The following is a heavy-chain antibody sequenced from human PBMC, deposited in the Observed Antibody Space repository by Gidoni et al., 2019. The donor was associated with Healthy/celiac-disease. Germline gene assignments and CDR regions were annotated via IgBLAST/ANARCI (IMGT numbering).Heavy chain of an antibody. D-gene: IGHD3-10*01. Sequence: QLQLQESGPGLVKPSETLSLTCTVSGGSISSSSYYWGWIRQPPGKGLEWIGSIYYSGSTYYNPSLKSRVTISVDTSKNQFSLKLSSVTAADTAVYYCARHLWVRGVIRYFDYWGQGTLVTVSS. CDR3: ARHLWVRGVIRYFDY. V-gene: IGHV4-39*01. CDR1: GGSISSSSYY. CDR2: IYYSGST. J-gene: IGHJ4*02.